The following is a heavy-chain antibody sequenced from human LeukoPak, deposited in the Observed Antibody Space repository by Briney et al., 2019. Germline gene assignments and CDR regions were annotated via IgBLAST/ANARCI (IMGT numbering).Heavy chain of an antibody. CDR1: GFTFVDYA. CDR3: ARDRGEYEWDV. V-gene: IGHV3-9*01. Sequence: GGSLRLSCAASGFTFVDYAMHWVRQAPGKGLEWVSGISWNSGSIGYADSVKGRFTISRDNAKNSLYLQMNSLRAEDTAVYYCARDRGEYEWDVWGKGTTVTVSS. CDR2: ISWNSGSI. J-gene: IGHJ6*04. D-gene: IGHD2-2*01.